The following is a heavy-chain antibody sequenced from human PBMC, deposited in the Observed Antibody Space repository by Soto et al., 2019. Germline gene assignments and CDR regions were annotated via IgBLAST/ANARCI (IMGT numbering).Heavy chain of an antibody. J-gene: IGHJ4*01. V-gene: IGHV4-31*02. CDR2: IFNSGTT. Sequence: QTRSVSRTCSGGTTVSRYHLTWRRRPAEKGLEWMGYIFNSGTTFYNPSLTSRLSISMDTSGNHFSLELRSVTAADTAVYYCVRAPAPSTGFHYWA. CDR1: GGTTVSRYH. CDR3: VRAPAPSTGFHY. D-gene: IGHD4-17*01.